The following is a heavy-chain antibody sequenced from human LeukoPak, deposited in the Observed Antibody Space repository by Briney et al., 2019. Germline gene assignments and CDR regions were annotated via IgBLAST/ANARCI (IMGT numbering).Heavy chain of an antibody. CDR3: ANRRVGVPTAIDY. Sequence: SSETLSLTCTVSGDSISSTDYYWDWIRQPPGKGLEWIGSFHHSGRSYFNSSLKSRVTISVDSSKDQLSLKLASVTAADTAVYYCANRRVGVPTAIDYWGQGTLVTVSS. J-gene: IGHJ4*02. CDR1: GDSISSTDYY. V-gene: IGHV4-39*01. D-gene: IGHD3-3*01. CDR2: FHHSGRS.